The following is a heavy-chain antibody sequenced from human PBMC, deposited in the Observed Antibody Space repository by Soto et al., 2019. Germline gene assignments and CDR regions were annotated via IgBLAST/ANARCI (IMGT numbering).Heavy chain of an antibody. V-gene: IGHV1-24*01. CDR1: GYTLTELS. CDR2: FDPEDGET. D-gene: IGHD3-10*01. CDR3: ATRHITMVRGVIIFVNWFDP. Sequence: ASVKVSCKVSGYTLTELSMHWVRQAPGKGLEWMGGFDPEDGETIYAQKFQGRVTMTEDTSTDTAYMELSSLRSEDTAVYYCATRHITMVRGVIIFVNWFDPWGQGTLVTVSS. J-gene: IGHJ5*02.